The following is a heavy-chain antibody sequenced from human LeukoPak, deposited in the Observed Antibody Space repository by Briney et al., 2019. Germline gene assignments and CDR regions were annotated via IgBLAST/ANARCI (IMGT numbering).Heavy chain of an antibody. J-gene: IGHJ4*02. CDR1: GGTFSRYA. D-gene: IGHD3-3*01. CDR2: IIPIFGTA. Sequence: ASVKVSCKASGGTFSRYAISWVRQAPGQGLEWMGGIIPIFGTANYAQKFQGRVTITADESTSTAYMELSSLRSEDTAVYYCAASITIFGVVIMAPTAFDYWGQGTLVTVSS. V-gene: IGHV1-69*13. CDR3: AASITIFGVVIMAPTAFDY.